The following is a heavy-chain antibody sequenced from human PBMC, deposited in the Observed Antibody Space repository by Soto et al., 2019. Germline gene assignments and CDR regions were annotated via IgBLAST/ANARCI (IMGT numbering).Heavy chain of an antibody. CDR1: GYSFTSYW. CDR3: ASGAIAAAGTTSYYYYYCMDV. V-gene: IGHV5-10-1*01. Sequence: PGESLKISCKGSGYSFTSYWISWVRQMPGKGLEWMGRIDPSDSYTNYSPSFQGHVTISADKSISTAYLQWSSLKASDTAMYYCASGAIAAAGTTSYYYYYCMDVWGQGTTVTVSS. D-gene: IGHD6-13*01. J-gene: IGHJ6*02. CDR2: IDPSDSYT.